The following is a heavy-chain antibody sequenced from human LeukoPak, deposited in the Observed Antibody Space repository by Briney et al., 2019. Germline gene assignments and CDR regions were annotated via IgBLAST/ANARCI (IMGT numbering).Heavy chain of an antibody. J-gene: IGHJ3*02. CDR3: AREVHDAFDI. CDR2: ISSSSSYV. V-gene: IGHV3-21*01. Sequence: GGSLRLSCAASGFTFSSYSMNWVRQAPGKGLEWVSSISSSSSYVYYADSVKGRFTISRDNAKNSLYLQMNSLRAEDTAVYYCAREVHDAFDIWGQGTMVTVSS. CDR1: GFTFSSYS.